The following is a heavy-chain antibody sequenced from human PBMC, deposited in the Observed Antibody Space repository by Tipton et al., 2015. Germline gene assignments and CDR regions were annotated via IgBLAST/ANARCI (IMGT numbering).Heavy chain of an antibody. CDR3: AKTRRSILVAPGGDN. CDR2: ISGGGDTT. D-gene: IGHD2-21*01. CDR1: GFSFSHYA. Sequence: GSLRLSCAASGFSFSHYAMTWVRQAPGKGLEWVSGISGGGDTTYYADSVKGRFTISRDNSKNTVDLQMNSLRAEDTAIYYCAKTRRSILVAPGGDNWGQGTLVIVSS. J-gene: IGHJ1*01. V-gene: IGHV3-23*01.